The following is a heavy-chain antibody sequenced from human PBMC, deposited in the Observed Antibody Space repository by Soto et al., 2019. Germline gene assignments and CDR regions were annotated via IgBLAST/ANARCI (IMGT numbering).Heavy chain of an antibody. CDR2: MDPKNGVT. D-gene: IGHD1-26*01. V-gene: IGHV1-8*01. CDR3: ARGVEQGVDV. Sequence: QVQLVQSGAEVKEPGASVKVSCKASGYTFTSYDINWVRQATGQGLEWMGWMDPKNGVTDFAQKFQGRVTMTRDTSTSTAYMQLSSLSSDDMAVYYCARGVEQGVDVWGQGTTVTVSS. CDR1: GYTFTSYD. J-gene: IGHJ6*02.